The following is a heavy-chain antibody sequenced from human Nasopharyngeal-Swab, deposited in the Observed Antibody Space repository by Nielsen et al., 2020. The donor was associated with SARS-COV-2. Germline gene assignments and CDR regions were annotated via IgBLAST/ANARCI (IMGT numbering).Heavy chain of an antibody. CDR3: TKGAQLGDY. CDR2: ISYDGSVK. D-gene: IGHD6-13*01. Sequence: GESLKISCEASGFTIGRYGMHWVRQAPGKGLEWVTFISYDGSVKYYADSVKGRFTISTDVSNNTLYLQMNSLRVEDTAIYYCTKGAQLGDYWGQGTLVTVSS. V-gene: IGHV3-30*18. J-gene: IGHJ4*02. CDR1: GFTIGRYG.